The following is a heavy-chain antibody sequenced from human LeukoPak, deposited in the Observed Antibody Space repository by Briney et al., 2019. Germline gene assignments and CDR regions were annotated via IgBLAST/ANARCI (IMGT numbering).Heavy chain of an antibody. J-gene: IGHJ4*02. V-gene: IGHV3-23*01. CDR2: ISGSGGST. CDR3: AKVQDYDILTGYYIAGGKFDY. CDR1: GFTFSTYA. Sequence: SGGSLRLSCAASGFTFSTYAMSWVRQAPGKGLERVSTISGSGGSTYYADSVKGRFTISRDNSKNTLYLQMNSLRAEDTAIYYCAKVQDYDILTGYYIAGGKFDYWGQGTLVTVSS. D-gene: IGHD3-9*01.